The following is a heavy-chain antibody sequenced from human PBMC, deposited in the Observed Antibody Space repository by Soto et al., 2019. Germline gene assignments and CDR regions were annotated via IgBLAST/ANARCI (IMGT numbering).Heavy chain of an antibody. CDR2: INHSGST. CDR3: ARGLAEDQIVVVVAATHNDY. CDR1: GGSFSGYY. J-gene: IGHJ4*02. Sequence: SETLSLTCAVYGGSFSGYYWSWIRQPPGKGLEWIGEINHSGSTNYNPSLKSRVTISVDTSKNQFSLKLSSVTAADTAVYYCARGLAEDQIVVVVAATHNDYWGQGTLVTVSS. D-gene: IGHD2-15*01. V-gene: IGHV4-34*01.